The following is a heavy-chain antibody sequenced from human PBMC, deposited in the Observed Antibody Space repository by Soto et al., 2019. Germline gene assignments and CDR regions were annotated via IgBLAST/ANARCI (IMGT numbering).Heavy chain of an antibody. CDR3: AKPYYDFWSGYTDAFDI. J-gene: IGHJ3*02. CDR1: GFTFDDYA. V-gene: IGHV3-9*01. CDR2: ISWNSGSI. Sequence: GGSLRLSCAASGFTFDDYAMHWVRQAPGKGLEWVSGISWNSGSIGYADSVKGRFTISRDNAKNSLYLQMNSLRAEDTALYYCAKPYYDFWSGYTDAFDIWGQGTMVTVSS. D-gene: IGHD3-3*01.